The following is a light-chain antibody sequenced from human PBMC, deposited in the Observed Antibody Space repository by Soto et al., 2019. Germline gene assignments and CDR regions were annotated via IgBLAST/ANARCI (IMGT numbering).Light chain of an antibody. CDR1: ESVSSK. CDR2: GAS. V-gene: IGKV3-15*01. Sequence: ETVMTQSPATLSVSPGERATLSCRASESVSSKVAWFQQKPGQAPRLLIYGASTRATGIPARFSGSGSGTEFTLTINSLQSEDFAIYYCHQYHNWPPAFGQGTKVEI. J-gene: IGKJ1*01. CDR3: HQYHNWPPA.